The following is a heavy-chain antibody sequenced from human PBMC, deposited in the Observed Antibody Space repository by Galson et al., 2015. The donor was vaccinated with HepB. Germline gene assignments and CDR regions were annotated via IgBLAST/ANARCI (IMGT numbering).Heavy chain of an antibody. D-gene: IGHD2-15*01. Sequence: SLRLSCAASGFTFRSYGMNWVRQAPGRGLEWVSGIRGSDARGGSTYYADSVKGRCTISRDNSKNTLYLQMNSLRAEDTAVYYCARGRRCSGGSCYPAPLDYWGQGTLVTVSS. CDR1: GFTFRSYG. CDR2: IRGSDARGGST. V-gene: IGHV3-23*01. J-gene: IGHJ4*02. CDR3: ARGRRCSGGSCYPAPLDY.